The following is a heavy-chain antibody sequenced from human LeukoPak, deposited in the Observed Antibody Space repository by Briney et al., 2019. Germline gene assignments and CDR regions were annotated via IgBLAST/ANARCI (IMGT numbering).Heavy chain of an antibody. Sequence: SETLSLTCTVSGGSISSYYWSWIRQPPGKGLEWIGYIYYSGSTNYNPSLKSRVTISVDTSKNQFSLKLRSVTAADTAVYYCARDKSVFNDAFDIWGQGTMVTVSS. CDR2: IYYSGST. V-gene: IGHV4-59*01. J-gene: IGHJ3*02. CDR1: GGSISSYY. D-gene: IGHD1-14*01. CDR3: ARDKSVFNDAFDI.